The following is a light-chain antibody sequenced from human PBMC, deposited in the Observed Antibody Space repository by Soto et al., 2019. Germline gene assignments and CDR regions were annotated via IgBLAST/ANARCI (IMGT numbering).Light chain of an antibody. CDR3: CSYAGSSLFVL. Sequence: QSALTQPASVSGSPGQSITISCTGSSSDVGRYNLVSWYQHHPGQPLKLMIYEDSQRPLGVSNRFSGSKSGNTASLTISGLQAEDEADYYCCSYAGSSLFVLFGGGTKLTVL. CDR1: SSDVGRYNL. V-gene: IGLV2-23*02. J-gene: IGLJ2*01. CDR2: EDS.